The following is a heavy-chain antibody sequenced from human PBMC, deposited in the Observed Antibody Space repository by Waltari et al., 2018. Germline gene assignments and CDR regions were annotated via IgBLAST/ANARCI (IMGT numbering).Heavy chain of an antibody. CDR3: AVKMSPLWLHPVDS. D-gene: IGHD3-9*01. V-gene: IGHV4-39*07. CDR1: AASISSNSYS. Sequence: QLQLQESGPGLVRPSETLALTCSVSAASISSNSYSWGWVRQPPGKGLEWIASIFFTGTTYYNPSLRSRVTMSLDTSKNQFSLHLASVTAADTAVYFCAVKMSPLWLHPVDSWGQGALVTVSS. J-gene: IGHJ4*02. CDR2: IFFTGTT.